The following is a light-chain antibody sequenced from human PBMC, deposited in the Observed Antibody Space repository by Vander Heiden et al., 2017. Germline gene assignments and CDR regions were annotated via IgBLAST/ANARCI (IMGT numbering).Light chain of an antibody. CDR1: NIISNT. J-gene: IGKJ4*01. V-gene: IGKV1-5*01. CDR3: QQYYSFPLA. Sequence: DIQMTQSPSTLSASVGDRVTITCRASNIISNTLAWYQQKPGKAPKLLIYDASSLESGVPSRFSGSGSGTEFTLSISSLQPDDFATYYCQQYYSFPLAFGGGTKVEIK. CDR2: DAS.